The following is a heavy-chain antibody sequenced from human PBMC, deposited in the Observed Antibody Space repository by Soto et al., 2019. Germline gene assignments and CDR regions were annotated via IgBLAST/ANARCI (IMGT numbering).Heavy chain of an antibody. Sequence: ASVKVSCKASGYTFTSYGISWVRQAPGQGLEWMGWISAYNGNTNYAQKLQGRVTMTTDTSTSTAYMELRSLRSDDTAVYYCARDLIYSSSWSADDAFDIWGQGTMVTVSS. J-gene: IGHJ3*02. D-gene: IGHD6-13*01. CDR1: GYTFTSYG. V-gene: IGHV1-18*01. CDR2: ISAYNGNT. CDR3: ARDLIYSSSWSADDAFDI.